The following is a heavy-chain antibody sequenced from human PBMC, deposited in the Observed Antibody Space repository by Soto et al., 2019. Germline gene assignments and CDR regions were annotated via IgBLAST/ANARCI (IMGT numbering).Heavy chain of an antibody. CDR3: ARVYRYSSGWYGGLDAFDI. Sequence: GGSLRLSCAASGFTFSSYWMHWVRQAPGKGLVWVSRINSDGSSTSYADSVKGRFTISRDNAKNTLYLQMNSLRAEVTAVYYCARVYRYSSGWYGGLDAFDIWGQGTMVTVSS. V-gene: IGHV3-74*01. J-gene: IGHJ3*02. D-gene: IGHD6-19*01. CDR2: INSDGSST. CDR1: GFTFSSYW.